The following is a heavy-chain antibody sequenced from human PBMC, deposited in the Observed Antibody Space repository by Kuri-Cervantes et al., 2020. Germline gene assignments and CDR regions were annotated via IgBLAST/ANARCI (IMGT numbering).Heavy chain of an antibody. CDR1: GFTFSNAW. V-gene: IGHV3-15*01. D-gene: IGHD3-10*01. CDR2: IKSKTDGGTT. CDR3: ARVPSHHYGEYYFDY. Sequence: ESLKISCAASGFTFSNAWMSWVRQAPGKGLEWVGRIKSKTDGGTTDYAAPVKGRFTISRDDSKNTLYLQMNSLKTEDTAVYYCARVPSHHYGEYYFDYWGQGTLVTVSS. J-gene: IGHJ4*02.